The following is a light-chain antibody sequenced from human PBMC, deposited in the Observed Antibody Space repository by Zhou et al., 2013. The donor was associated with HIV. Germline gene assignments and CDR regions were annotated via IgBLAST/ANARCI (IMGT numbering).Light chain of an antibody. J-gene: IGKJ2*01. Sequence: EIVLTQSPGTLSLSPGERATLSCRASQSVRTNQLAWYQQKPGQAPRLLIYDASNRATGIPARFSGSGSGTDFTLTISSLEPEDFAIYYCQQRSNWPLYTFGQGTKLEIK. V-gene: IGKV3-11*01. CDR3: QQRSNWPLYT. CDR2: DAS. CDR1: QSVRTN.